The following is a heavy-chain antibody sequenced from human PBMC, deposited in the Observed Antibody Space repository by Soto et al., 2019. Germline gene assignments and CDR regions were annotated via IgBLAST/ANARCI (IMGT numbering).Heavy chain of an antibody. CDR1: GGSISSRGSMSDRSFY. Sequence: SETLSLTCTVSGGSISSRGSMSDRSFYWGWMRQPPGKALEWIASNTCSDGSFTNSSLNSRLTISVETSKNQFSLKLSSVAAADASVYYCARLLWSRSSWFDPWGEGRLVTDS. V-gene: IGHV4-39*01. D-gene: IGHD5-18*01. CDR2: NTCSDGS. J-gene: IGHJ5*02. CDR3: ARLLWSRSSWFDP.